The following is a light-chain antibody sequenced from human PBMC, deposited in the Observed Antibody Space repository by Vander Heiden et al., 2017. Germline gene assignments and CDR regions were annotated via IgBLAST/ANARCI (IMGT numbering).Light chain of an antibody. CDR3: QQYDSNSYT. CDR2: KAS. Sequence: DIQMTQPPPTPSAPVGDRVTITCRASQSISSWLAWYQQKPGKAPKVLIYKASTIESGVPSGMSGSGAGTEFTLTISGLQPDDFATDYCQQYDSNSYTFGRGTKLEIK. V-gene: IGKV1-5*03. CDR1: QSISSW. J-gene: IGKJ2*01.